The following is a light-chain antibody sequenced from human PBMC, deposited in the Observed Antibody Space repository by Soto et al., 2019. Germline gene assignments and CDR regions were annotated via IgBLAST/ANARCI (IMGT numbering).Light chain of an antibody. V-gene: IGKV1-39*01. CDR1: QSISSD. J-gene: IGKJ2*01. Sequence: DIQMTQSPSSLSASVGDRVTITCRASQSISSDSNWYQQKPGKAPKLLIYAASSLQSGVASRFSSSGSGTDSTLTISSLQPEDFATYDCQRSYSTPRTFGQGTKLEIK. CDR2: AAS. CDR3: QRSYSTPRT.